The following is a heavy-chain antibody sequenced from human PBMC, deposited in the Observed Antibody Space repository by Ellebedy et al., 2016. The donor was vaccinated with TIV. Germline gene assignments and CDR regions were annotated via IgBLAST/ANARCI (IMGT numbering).Heavy chain of an antibody. J-gene: IGHJ4*02. Sequence: ASVKVSCXASGGTFSSYAISWVRQAPGQGLEWMGWMNPNSGNTGYAQKFQGRVTMTRNTSISTAYMELSSLRSEDTAVYYCARVAALMVADYWGQGTLVTVSS. CDR2: MNPNSGNT. CDR1: GGTFSSYA. CDR3: ARVAALMVADY. V-gene: IGHV1-8*02. D-gene: IGHD2-8*01.